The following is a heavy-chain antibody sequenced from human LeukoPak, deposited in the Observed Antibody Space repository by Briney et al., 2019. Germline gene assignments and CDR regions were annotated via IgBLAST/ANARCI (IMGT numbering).Heavy chain of an antibody. J-gene: IGHJ4*02. V-gene: IGHV3-30-3*01. Sequence: GGSLRLSCAASGFTFSSYAMHWVRQAPGKGLDWVAVISYDGSNKYYADSVKGRFTISRDNSKNTLYLQMNSLRAEDTAVYYCARKDSGWHLYWGQGTLVTVSS. CDR2: ISYDGSNK. CDR1: GFTFSSYA. CDR3: ARKDSGWHLY. D-gene: IGHD6-19*01.